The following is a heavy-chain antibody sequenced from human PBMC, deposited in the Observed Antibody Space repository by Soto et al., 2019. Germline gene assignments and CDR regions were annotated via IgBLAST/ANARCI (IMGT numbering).Heavy chain of an antibody. CDR1: GYTFTRSG. CDR2: NNGYNGNT. D-gene: IGHD1-1*01. V-gene: IGHV1-18*01. CDR3: ARMGYVRYYYYSRDV. J-gene: IGHJ6*02. Sequence: QVQLVQSGAEVKKPGASVKVSCKASGYTFTRSGISWVRQAPGQGLEWMGWNNGYNGNTNYAQKFQGRITMTTDTPTSTAYMERTSLTPDNTAVYYGARMGYVRYYYYSRDVGGQGTTVIVTS.